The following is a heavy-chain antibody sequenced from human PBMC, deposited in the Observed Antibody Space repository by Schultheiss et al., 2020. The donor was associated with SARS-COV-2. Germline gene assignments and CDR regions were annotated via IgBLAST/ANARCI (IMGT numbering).Heavy chain of an antibody. CDR1: GGSVSTGSHH. CDR2: LFCSGSA. V-gene: IGHV4-61*01. CDR3: ARRGEMGATVGFDP. J-gene: IGHJ5*02. D-gene: IGHD1-26*01. Sequence: SQTLSITCTVSGGSVSTGSHHRSSIRQPPGKGLEWIGYLFCSGSANYNPSLKSRVTISVDTSKNQFSLKLSSVTAADTAVYYCARRGEMGATVGFDPWGQGTLVTVSS.